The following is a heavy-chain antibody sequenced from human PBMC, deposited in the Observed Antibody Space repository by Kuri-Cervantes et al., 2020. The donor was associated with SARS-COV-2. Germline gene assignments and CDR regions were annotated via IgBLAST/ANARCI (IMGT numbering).Heavy chain of an antibody. Sequence: GGSLRLSCAASGFTFSSYSMNWVRQAPGKGLEWGSSISSSSSYIYYADSVEGRFTISRDNAKNSLSLQMNSLRAEDTAVYYCARDFLLLAAQDYWGQGTLVTVSS. CDR2: ISSSSSYI. CDR3: ARDFLLLAAQDY. J-gene: IGHJ4*02. V-gene: IGHV3-21*04. D-gene: IGHD6-13*01. CDR1: GFTFSSYS.